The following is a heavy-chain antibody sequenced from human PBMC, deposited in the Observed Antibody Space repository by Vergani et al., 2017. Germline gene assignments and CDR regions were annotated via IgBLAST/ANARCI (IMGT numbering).Heavy chain of an antibody. CDR2: INPSGGST. CDR3: ARDLAAARFDY. CDR1: GYTFTSYY. Sequence: QVQLVQSGAEVKKPGASVKVSCKASGYTFTSYYMHWVRQAPGQGLEWMGIINPSGGSTSYAQKFQGRVTMTRDTSTSTVYMGLSSLRSEDTAVYYCARDLAAARFDYWGQGTLVTVSS. V-gene: IGHV1-46*01. J-gene: IGHJ4*02. D-gene: IGHD6-13*01.